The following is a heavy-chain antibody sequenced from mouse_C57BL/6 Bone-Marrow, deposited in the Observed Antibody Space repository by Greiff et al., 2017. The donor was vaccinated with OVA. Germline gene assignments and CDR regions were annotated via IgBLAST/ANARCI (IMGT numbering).Heavy chain of an antibody. D-gene: IGHD2-1*01. CDR2: IYPGSGST. CDR1: GYTFTSYW. CDR3: ARSGYGNYGWYFDV. Sequence: VQLQQPGAELVKPGASVKMSCKASGYTFTSYWITWVKQRPGQGLEWIGDIYPGSGSTNYNEKFKSKATLTVDTSSSTAYMQLSSLTSEDSAVYYCARSGYGNYGWYFDVWGTGTTVTVSS. J-gene: IGHJ1*03. V-gene: IGHV1-55*01.